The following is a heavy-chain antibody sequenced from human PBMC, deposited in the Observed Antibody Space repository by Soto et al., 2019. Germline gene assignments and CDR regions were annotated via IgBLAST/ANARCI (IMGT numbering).Heavy chain of an antibody. V-gene: IGHV3-23*01. CDR3: ANAGGRGGATSY. CDR2: ISGSGGST. J-gene: IGHJ4*02. Sequence: PGGSLRLSCAASGFTFSSYAMSWVRQAPGKGLEWVSAISGSGGSTYYADSVKGRFTISRDNSKNTLYLQMNSLRAEDTAVYYCANAGGRGGATSYWGQGTLVTVSS. CDR1: GFTFSSYA. D-gene: IGHD1-26*01.